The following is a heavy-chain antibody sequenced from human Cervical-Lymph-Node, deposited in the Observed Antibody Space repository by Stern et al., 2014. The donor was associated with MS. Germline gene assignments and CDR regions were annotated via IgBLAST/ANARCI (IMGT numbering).Heavy chain of an antibody. V-gene: IGHV3-48*02. J-gene: IGHJ4*02. CDR1: GFTFSHFS. CDR3: ATLDY. CDR2: ITGEGTT. Sequence: EVQLVESGGTLVQPGGSLRLSCAASGFTFSHFSINWVRQAPGKGLEWIASITGEGTTSYADSVQGRFTISRDNARNSLYLHMTNLRDEDTAVHYCATLDYWGQGTLVTVSS.